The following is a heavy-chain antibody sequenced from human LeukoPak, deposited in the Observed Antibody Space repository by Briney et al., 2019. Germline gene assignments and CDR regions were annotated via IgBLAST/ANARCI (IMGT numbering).Heavy chain of an antibody. D-gene: IGHD1-14*01. V-gene: IGHV4-38-2*02. J-gene: IGHJ4*02. CDR2: IYHSGST. Sequence: SETLSLTCTVSGYSISSGYYWGWIRQSPGKGLEWIGSIYHSGSTYYNPSLKSRVTISVDTSKNQFSLKLSSVTAADTAVYYCASGTDTFLDYWGQGTLVTVSS. CDR3: ASGTDTFLDY. CDR1: GYSISSGYY.